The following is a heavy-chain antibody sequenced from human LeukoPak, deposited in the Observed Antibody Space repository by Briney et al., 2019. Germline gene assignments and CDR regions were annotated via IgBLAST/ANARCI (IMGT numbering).Heavy chain of an antibody. Sequence: KPSETLSLTCAVYGGSFSGYYWSWIRQPPGKGLEWIGEINHSGSTNYNPSLKSRVTISVDTSKNQFSLKLSSVTAADTAVYYCARQPLWWSLDSCYFDSWGQGTLVTVSS. CDR1: GGSFSGYY. CDR3: ARQPLWWSLDSCYFDS. D-gene: IGHD2-21*01. CDR2: INHSGST. J-gene: IGHJ4*02. V-gene: IGHV4-34*01.